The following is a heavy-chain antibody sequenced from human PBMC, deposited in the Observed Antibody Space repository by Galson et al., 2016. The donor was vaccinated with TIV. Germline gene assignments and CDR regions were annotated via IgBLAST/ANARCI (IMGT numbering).Heavy chain of an antibody. Sequence: VKVSCKASGYTFTGYYIHYVRQAPGQGLEWMGWINPNSGDTNYAQKFQGRVTMTRDTSISTAYMELSRLRSDDTAMYYCARDLSPETTTPFDYWGQGTLLIVSS. D-gene: IGHD4-17*01. CDR2: INPNSGDT. CDR1: GYTFTGYY. J-gene: IGHJ4*02. CDR3: ARDLSPETTTPFDY. V-gene: IGHV1-2*02.